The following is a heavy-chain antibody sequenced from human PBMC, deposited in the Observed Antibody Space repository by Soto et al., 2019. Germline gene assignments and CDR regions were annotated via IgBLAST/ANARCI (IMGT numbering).Heavy chain of an antibody. CDR3: AHRVLRTVFGLVTTTAIFFDF. CDR1: GFSLTTSGVG. D-gene: IGHD3-3*01. V-gene: IGHV2-5*02. CDR2: IYWDDDK. J-gene: IGHJ4*02. Sequence: QITLNASGPTVVRPTETLTLTCRFSGFSLTTSGVGVGWIRQSPGKAPEWLALIYWDDDKRYSASLKSRLTITKDTSKNQVVLTVSALDPTDTATYYCAHRVLRTVFGLVTTTAIFFDFWGQGTPVAVSS.